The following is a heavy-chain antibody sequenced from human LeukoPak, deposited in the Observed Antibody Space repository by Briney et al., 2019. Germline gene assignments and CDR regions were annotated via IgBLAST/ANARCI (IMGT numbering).Heavy chain of an antibody. CDR3: ARGGLEYSSSYTVGVPNDY. J-gene: IGHJ4*02. Sequence: GASVKVSCKASGGTFSSYAISWVRQAPGQGLEWMGGIIPIFGTANCAQKFQGRVTITADKSTSTAYMELSSLRSEDTAVYYCARGGLEYSSSYTVGVPNDYWGQGTLVTVSS. CDR2: IIPIFGTA. D-gene: IGHD6-6*01. V-gene: IGHV1-69*06. CDR1: GGTFSSYA.